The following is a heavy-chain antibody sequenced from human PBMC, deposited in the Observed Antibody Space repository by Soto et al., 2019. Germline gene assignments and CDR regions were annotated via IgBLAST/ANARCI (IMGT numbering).Heavy chain of an antibody. D-gene: IGHD1-26*01. CDR3: ARGRGGTYDAFDI. V-gene: IGHV4-38-2*01. CDR2: IYHSGTT. J-gene: IGHJ3*02. CDR1: GDSISSGYH. Sequence: LSLTCAVSGDSISSGYHWAWIRQPPGKGLEWVASIYHSGTTYYNPSLTSRVTISVDTSKNQFSLKLVSLTAADTAVYYCARGRGGTYDAFDIWGPGALVTVSS.